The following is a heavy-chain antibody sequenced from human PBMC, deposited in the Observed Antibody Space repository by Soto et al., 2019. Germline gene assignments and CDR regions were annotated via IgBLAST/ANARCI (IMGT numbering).Heavy chain of an antibody. J-gene: IGHJ6*02. V-gene: IGHV5-10-1*01. CDR2: IDPIHSYT. Sequence: GESLKISCKGSGYSFTSYWISWVRQMPGKGLEWMGRIDPIHSYTNYSPSFQGHVTISADKSISTAYLPWSSLKASDTAMYHWASLVDTAMVIGMDVWGQGTTVNVSS. D-gene: IGHD5-18*01. CDR1: GYSFTSYW. CDR3: ASLVDTAMVIGMDV.